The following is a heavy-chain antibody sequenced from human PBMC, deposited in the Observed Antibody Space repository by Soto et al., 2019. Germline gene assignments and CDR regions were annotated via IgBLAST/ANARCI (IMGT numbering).Heavy chain of an antibody. D-gene: IGHD2-15*01. V-gene: IGHV1-69*13. CDR3: PRQGRSGGSEDVARGNDAFEI. Sequence: ASVKGSCQGSGGTFSSCAIRWVRPAPGQGLEWVGGVIPIFGTANYAQKFQGRDTITADETTSTAHMELRSLRSEATPVNFCPRQGRSGGSEDVARGNDAFEIWGQGTMVPVS. J-gene: IGHJ3*02. CDR1: GGTFSSCA. CDR2: VIPIFGTA.